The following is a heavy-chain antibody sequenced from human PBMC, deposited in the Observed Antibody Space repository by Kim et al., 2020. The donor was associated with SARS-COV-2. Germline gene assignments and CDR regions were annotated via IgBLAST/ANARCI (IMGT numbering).Heavy chain of an antibody. V-gene: IGHV4-59*13. CDR3: AGLHSYGHEEFDP. CDR2: IYYNGVT. Sequence: SETLSLTCSVSGGSISGYYWSWIRQPPGKELERVGYIYYNGVTNNNPSLKILVTISVYTSKNQRSLMLSHVTAADTAVYYCAGLHSYGHEEFDPWGQGILVTVSS. J-gene: IGHJ5*02. CDR1: GGSISGYY. D-gene: IGHD5-18*01.